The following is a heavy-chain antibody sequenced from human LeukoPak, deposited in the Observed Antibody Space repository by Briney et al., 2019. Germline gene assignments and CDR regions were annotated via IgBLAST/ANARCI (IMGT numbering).Heavy chain of an antibody. J-gene: IGHJ4*02. CDR1: GGSISSYY. Sequence: SETLSLTCTVSGGSISSYYWSWIRQPPGKGLEWIGYIYYIGSTNYNPSLKSRVTISVDRSKNQFSLKLSSVTAADTAVYYCARAGDYGDYDYWGQGTLVTVSS. CDR2: IYYIGST. CDR3: ARAGDYGDYDY. D-gene: IGHD4-17*01. V-gene: IGHV4-59*12.